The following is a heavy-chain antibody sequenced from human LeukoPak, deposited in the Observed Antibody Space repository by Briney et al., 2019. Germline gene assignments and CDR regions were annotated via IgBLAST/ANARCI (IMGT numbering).Heavy chain of an antibody. V-gene: IGHV4-39*01. CDR2: IYYSGNT. Sequence: TSETLSLTCTVSGGSISSNTYYYWGWIRQPPGKGLEWIGSIYYSGNTYYNPSLKNRVTISLDTSKNQFSLKLSSVTAADTAVYYCARHRPYCGDDCRGGFDYWGQGALVTVSS. D-gene: IGHD2-21*02. CDR3: ARHRPYCGDDCRGGFDY. J-gene: IGHJ4*02. CDR1: GGSISSNTYYY.